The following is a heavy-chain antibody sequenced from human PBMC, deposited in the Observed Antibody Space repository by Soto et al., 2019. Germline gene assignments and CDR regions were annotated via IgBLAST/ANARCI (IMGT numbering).Heavy chain of an antibody. Sequence: QVQLQESGPGRVKPSETLSLTCTVSGGSVSGGSYYWNWIRQPPGKGLEWIGYIYFSGSTNYNPSLKSRVTMSIDTSKNQFSLKLSSVTAADTAVYFCTRDVDSGEEDVWGQGTTVTVSS. CDR1: GGSVSGGSYY. V-gene: IGHV4-61*01. CDR3: TRDVDSGEEDV. J-gene: IGHJ6*02. CDR2: IYFSGST. D-gene: IGHD4-17*01.